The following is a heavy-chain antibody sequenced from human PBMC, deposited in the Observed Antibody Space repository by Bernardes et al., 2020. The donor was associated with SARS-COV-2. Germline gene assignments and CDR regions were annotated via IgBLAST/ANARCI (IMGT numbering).Heavy chain of an antibody. Sequence: GGSLRLSCAASGFTFSSYSMNWVRQAPGKGLEWVSSISSSSSYIYYADSVKGRFTISRDNAKNSLYLQMNSLRAEDTAVYYCARDAGGYYYYMDVWGKGNTVTVSS. J-gene: IGHJ6*03. V-gene: IGHV3-21*01. CDR1: GFTFSSYS. D-gene: IGHD3-10*01. CDR2: ISSSSSYI. CDR3: ARDAGGYYYYMDV.